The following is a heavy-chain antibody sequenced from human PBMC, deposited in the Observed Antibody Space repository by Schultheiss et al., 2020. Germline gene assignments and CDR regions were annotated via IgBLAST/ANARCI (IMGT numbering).Heavy chain of an antibody. Sequence: GESLKISCAAPGFNFSISILNWVRQAPGEGLEWVSGISWNSGSIGYVDSVKGRFTISRDNAKNSLYLQMNSLRAEDTAVYYCARSWVGATLFDYWGQGTLVTVSS. CDR2: ISWNSGSI. CDR3: ARSWVGATLFDY. D-gene: IGHD1-26*01. J-gene: IGHJ4*02. V-gene: IGHV3-48*04. CDR1: GFNFSISI.